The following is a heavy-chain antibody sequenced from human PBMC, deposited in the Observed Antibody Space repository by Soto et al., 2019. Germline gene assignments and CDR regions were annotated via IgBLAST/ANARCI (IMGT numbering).Heavy chain of an antibody. J-gene: IGHJ6*02. CDR3: ARDGDIVLMVYATLGSNYYGMDV. CDR2: IWYDGSNK. CDR1: GFTFSSYG. Sequence: GGSLRLSCAASGFTFSSYGMHWVRQAPGKGLEWVAVIWYDGSNKYYADSVKGRFTISRDNSKNTLYLQMNSLGAEDTAVYYCARDGDIVLMVYATLGSNYYGMDVWGQGTTVTVSS. D-gene: IGHD2-8*01. V-gene: IGHV3-33*01.